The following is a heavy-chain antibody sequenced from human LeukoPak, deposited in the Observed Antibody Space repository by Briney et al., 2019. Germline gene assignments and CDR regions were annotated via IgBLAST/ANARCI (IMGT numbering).Heavy chain of an antibody. Sequence: PGGSLRLSCAASGSTFSYYYMSWIRQAPGKGLEWVSYICSSGSTIYYADSVKGRFTISRDNAKNSLYLQMDSLRAEDTAVYYCARRGYCSSTSCYEYYYGMDVWGQGTTVTVSS. CDR2: ICSSGSTI. CDR1: GSTFSYYY. D-gene: IGHD2-2*01. CDR3: ARRGYCSSTSCYEYYYGMDV. V-gene: IGHV3-11*01. J-gene: IGHJ6*02.